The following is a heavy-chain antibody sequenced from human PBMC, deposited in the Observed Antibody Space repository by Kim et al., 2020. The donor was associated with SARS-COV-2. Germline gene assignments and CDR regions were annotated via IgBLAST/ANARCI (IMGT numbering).Heavy chain of an antibody. CDR1: GFTFSSYS. V-gene: IGHV3-21*01. D-gene: IGHD6-19*01. J-gene: IGHJ5*02. Sequence: GGSLRLSCAASGFTFSSYSMNWVRQAPGKGLEWVSSISSSSSYIYYADSVKGRFTISRDNAKNSLYLQMNSLRAEDTAVYYCARLTQSHGGWYAGWFDPWGQGTLVTVSS. CDR3: ARLTQSHGGWYAGWFDP. CDR2: ISSSSSYI.